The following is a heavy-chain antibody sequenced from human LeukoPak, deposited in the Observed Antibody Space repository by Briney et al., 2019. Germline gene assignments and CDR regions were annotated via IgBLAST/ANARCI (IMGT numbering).Heavy chain of an antibody. J-gene: IGHJ4*02. V-gene: IGHV3-64*01. CDR1: GFTFSSYS. CDR3: ARDRSAYGPRYYFDY. CDR2: ISSNGDNT. Sequence: GGSLRLSCAASGFTFSSYSMHWVRQAPGKGLEYVSAISSNGDNTYYANSVKGRFTISRDNSKNTLYLQMNSLRAEDTAVYYCARDRSAYGPRYYFDYWGQGTLVTVSS. D-gene: IGHD3-10*01.